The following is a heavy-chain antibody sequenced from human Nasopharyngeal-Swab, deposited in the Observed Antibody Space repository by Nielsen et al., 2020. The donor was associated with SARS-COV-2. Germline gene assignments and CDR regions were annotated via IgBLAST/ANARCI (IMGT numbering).Heavy chain of an antibody. CDR1: GFTFSSYA. CDR3: AKEVDPRLWFGDLALDY. J-gene: IGHJ4*02. CDR2: ISGHGSST. D-gene: IGHD3-10*01. Sequence: GESLKISCAASGFTFSSYAMSWVRQAPGMGLEWVSGISGHGSSTYYADSVKGRFTISRDNSQNTLFLQMNSLRAEDTAVYYCAKEVDPRLWFGDLALDYWGQGTLVTVSS. V-gene: IGHV3-23*01.